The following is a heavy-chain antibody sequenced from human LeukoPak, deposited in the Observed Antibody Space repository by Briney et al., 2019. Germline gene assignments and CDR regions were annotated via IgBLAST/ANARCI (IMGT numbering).Heavy chain of an antibody. V-gene: IGHV3-7*01. D-gene: IGHD3-10*02. CDR2: IKPDGSDK. J-gene: IGHJ6*04. CDR1: GFTFRSYW. CDR3: AELGITMIGGV. Sequence: GGSLRLSCEASGFTFRSYWMSWVRQAPGKGLEWVANIKPDGSDKYYVDSVKGRFTISRDNTKNSLYLQMNSLRAEDTAVYYCAELGITMIGGVWGKGTTVTISS.